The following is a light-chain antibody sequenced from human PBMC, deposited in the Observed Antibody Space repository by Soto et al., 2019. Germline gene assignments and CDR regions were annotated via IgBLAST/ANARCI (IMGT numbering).Light chain of an antibody. CDR2: DAS. J-gene: IGKJ1*01. V-gene: IGKV1-5*01. Sequence: DITMNQSPSTLSASVGDRVTVTCRASQSINTWLAWYQQKPGKAPKLLIYDASSLQSGVPSRFTGRGSGTEFTLTISSLQPDDFAPYYCQQYTSHSWTSGQGAKVAIK. CDR1: QSINTW. CDR3: QQYTSHSWT.